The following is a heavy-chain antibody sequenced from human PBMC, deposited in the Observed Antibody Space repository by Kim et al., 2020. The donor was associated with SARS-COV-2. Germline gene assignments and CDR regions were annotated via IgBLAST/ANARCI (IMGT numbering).Heavy chain of an antibody. CDR2: IYSGGST. CDR1: GFTVSSNY. CDR3: ARRIDYYFDY. Sequence: GGSLRLSCAASGFTVSSNYMSWVRQAPGKGLEWVSVIYSGGSTYYADSVKGRFTISRDNSKNSLYLQMNSLRAEDTAVYYCARRIDYYFDYWGQGTLVTVSS. V-gene: IGHV3-53*01. J-gene: IGHJ4*02.